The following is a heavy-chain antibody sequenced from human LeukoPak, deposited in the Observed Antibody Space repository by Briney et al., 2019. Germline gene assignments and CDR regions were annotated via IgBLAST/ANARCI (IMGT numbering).Heavy chain of an antibody. CDR2: ISASNGNT. CDR1: GYTFTRYG. CDR3: ARDHSNWNYAPDF. V-gene: IGHV1-18*01. Sequence: ASVKVSCKASGYTFTRYGISWVRQAPGQGLQWLGWISASNGNTNYAQKFRDRVTMSTDTSTGTAYLDVRSLTSDDTAVYYCARDHSNWNYAPDFWGQETLVIVSS. D-gene: IGHD1-7*01. J-gene: IGHJ4*02.